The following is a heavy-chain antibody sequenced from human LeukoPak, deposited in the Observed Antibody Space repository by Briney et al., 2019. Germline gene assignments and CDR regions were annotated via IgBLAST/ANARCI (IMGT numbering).Heavy chain of an antibody. CDR3: AKTHPITMIVVVITAFDD. CDR2: ISGSGGST. CDR1: GFTFSSYA. D-gene: IGHD3-22*01. Sequence: GGSLRLSCAASGFTFSSYAMSWVRQAPGKGLEWVSAISGSGGSTYYADSVKGRFTISRDNSKNTLYLQMNSLRAEDTAVYYCAKTHPITMIVVVITAFDDSGHGTLVTVSS. J-gene: IGHJ4*01. V-gene: IGHV3-23*01.